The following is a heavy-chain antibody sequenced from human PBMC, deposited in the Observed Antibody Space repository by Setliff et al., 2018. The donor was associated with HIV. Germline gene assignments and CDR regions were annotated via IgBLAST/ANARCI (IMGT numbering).Heavy chain of an antibody. Sequence: ASVKVSCKPSGYTFTSYGLSWVRQAPGQGLEWMGWMNPNSGNTGYAQKFQGRVTMTRNTSISTAYMELSSLRSEDTAVYYCARGSEDYYDSSGYGFWGQGTLVTAPQ. CDR1: GYTFTSYG. CDR3: ARGSEDYYDSSGYGF. D-gene: IGHD3-22*01. V-gene: IGHV1-8*02. CDR2: MNPNSGNT. J-gene: IGHJ4*02.